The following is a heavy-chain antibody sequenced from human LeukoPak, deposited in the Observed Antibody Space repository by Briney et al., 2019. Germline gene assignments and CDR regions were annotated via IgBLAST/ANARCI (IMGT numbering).Heavy chain of an antibody. V-gene: IGHV3-7*01. D-gene: IGHD1-1*01. CDR2: IKEDGSVT. J-gene: IGHJ4*02. Sequence: GGSLRLSCAGSGFTFSGYWMSWVRQAPGKGLEWVASIKEDGSVTYYADSLKSRFTISRDNAQNSLYLQMNSLRAEDTAVYYCARGPGTSFDYWGQGTLVTVSS. CDR3: ARGPGTSFDY. CDR1: GFTFSGYW.